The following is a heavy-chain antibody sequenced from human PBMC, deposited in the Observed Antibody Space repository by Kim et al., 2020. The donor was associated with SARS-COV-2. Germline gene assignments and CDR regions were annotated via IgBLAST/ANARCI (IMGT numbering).Heavy chain of an antibody. J-gene: IGHJ6*02. D-gene: IGHD4-17*01. Sequence: GGSLRLSCAASGFTFSSYGMHWVRQAPGKGLEWVAVIWYDGSNKYYADSVKGRFTISRDNSKNTLYLQMNSLRAEDTAVYYCARDGTTRAYYYGMDVWGQGTTVTVSS. CDR3: ARDGTTRAYYYGMDV. CDR1: GFTFSSYG. V-gene: IGHV3-33*01. CDR2: IWYDGSNK.